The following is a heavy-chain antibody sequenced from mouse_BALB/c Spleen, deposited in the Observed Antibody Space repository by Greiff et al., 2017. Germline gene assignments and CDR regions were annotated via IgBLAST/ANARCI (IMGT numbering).Heavy chain of an antibody. CDR1: GFTFSSYT. CDR2: ISNGGGST. Sequence: DVMLVESGGGLVQPGGSLKLSCAASGFTFSSYTMSWVRQTPEKRLEWVAYISNGGGSTYYPDTVKGRFTISRDNAKNTLYLQMSSLKSEDTAMYYCASPALGYWGQGTTLTVSS. CDR3: ASPALGY. V-gene: IGHV5-12-2*01. D-gene: IGHD4-1*01. J-gene: IGHJ2*01.